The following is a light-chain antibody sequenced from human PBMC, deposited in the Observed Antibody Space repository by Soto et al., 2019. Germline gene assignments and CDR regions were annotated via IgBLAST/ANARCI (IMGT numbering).Light chain of an antibody. CDR1: QSISSW. CDR2: DAS. CDR3: QQYNSYSWT. J-gene: IGKJ1*01. Sequence: DIQMTQSPSTLSACVGDRVTITCRASQSISSWLAWCQQKPGKAPKLLIYDASSLESGVPSRFSGSGSGTKFTLTTSSLQPDDFATYYCQQYNSYSWTFGQGTKVEIK. V-gene: IGKV1-5*01.